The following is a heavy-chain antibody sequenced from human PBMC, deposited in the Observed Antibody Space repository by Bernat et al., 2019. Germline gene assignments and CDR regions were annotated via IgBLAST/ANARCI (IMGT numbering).Heavy chain of an antibody. CDR2: ISYDGSNK. J-gene: IGHJ4*02. V-gene: IGHV3-30*18. CDR3: AKVEYSSSRAADY. CDR1: GFTFSSYG. D-gene: IGHD6-13*01. Sequence: QVQLVESGGGVVQPGRSLRLSCVASGFTFSSYGMHWVRQAPGKGLEWVAVISYDGSNKYYADSVKGRFTISRDNSKNTLYLQMNSLRAEDTAVYYCAKVEYSSSRAADYWGQGTLVTVSS.